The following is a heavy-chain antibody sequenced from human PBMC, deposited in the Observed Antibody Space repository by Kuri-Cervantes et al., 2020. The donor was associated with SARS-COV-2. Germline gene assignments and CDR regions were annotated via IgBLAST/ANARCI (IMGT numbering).Heavy chain of an antibody. CDR3: ARDCVGSGSYVRSYYYYGMDV. D-gene: IGHD3-10*01. CDR1: GFTFSSYG. J-gene: IGHJ6*02. Sequence: GGSLRLSCAASGFTFSSYGMHWVRQAPGKGLEWVAVIWYDGSNKYYADSVKGRFTISRDNSKNTLYLQMNSLRAEDTALYYCARDCVGSGSYVRSYYYYGMDVWGQGTTVTVSS. CDR2: IWYDGSNK. V-gene: IGHV3-33*01.